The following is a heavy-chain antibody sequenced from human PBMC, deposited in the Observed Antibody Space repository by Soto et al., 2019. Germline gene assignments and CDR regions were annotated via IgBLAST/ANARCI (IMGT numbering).Heavy chain of an antibody. J-gene: IGHJ4*02. CDR1: GGSITRNNHY. D-gene: IGHD6-19*01. V-gene: IGHV4-39*01. CDR2: ILYSGST. CDR3: ARLGSSGWYQGSYFDY. Sequence: QLQLQESGPGLVKPSETLSLTCIVSGGSITRNNHYWGWIRQSPGKGLEWIGSILYSGSTNYNPSLKSRDTLSVETSKNQFSLKMSSVTAADTALYYCARLGSSGWYQGSYFDYWGQGTRVTVSS.